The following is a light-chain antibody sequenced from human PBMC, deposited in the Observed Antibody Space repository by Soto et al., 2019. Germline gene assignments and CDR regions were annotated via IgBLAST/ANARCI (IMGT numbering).Light chain of an antibody. J-gene: IGLJ1*01. CDR1: SSDIGSHNY. CDR3: SSYTVTSVTIYV. Sequence: QSVLAQPASVSGSPGQSITISCTGTSSDIGSHNYVSWYQQHPGKAPKVMIYEVSNRPSGVSNRFSGSKSGNTASLTISGLQAEDEADYYCSSYTVTSVTIYVFGNGTKLTV. CDR2: EVS. V-gene: IGLV2-14*01.